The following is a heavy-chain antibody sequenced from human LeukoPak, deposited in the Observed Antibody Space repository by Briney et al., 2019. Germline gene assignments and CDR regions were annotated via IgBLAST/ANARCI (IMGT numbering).Heavy chain of an antibody. CDR2: IYYSGST. CDR3: ASVDTAMVGDAFDI. CDR1: GGSISSGGYY. J-gene: IGHJ3*02. D-gene: IGHD5-18*01. Sequence: PSETLSLTCTVSGGSISSGGYYWSWIRQHPGKGLEWIGYIYYSGSTYYNPSLKSRVTISVDTSKNQFSLKLSSVTAADTAVYYCASVDTAMVGDAFDIWGQGTMVTVSS. V-gene: IGHV4-31*03.